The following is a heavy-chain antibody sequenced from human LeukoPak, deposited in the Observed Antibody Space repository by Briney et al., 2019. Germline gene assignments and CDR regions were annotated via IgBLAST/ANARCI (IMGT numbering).Heavy chain of an antibody. CDR3: ARDSNPYCSGGSCTAFDI. J-gene: IGHJ3*02. D-gene: IGHD2-15*01. Sequence: SETLSLTCTVSGYSISSGYYWGWIRQPPGKGLEWIGSIYHSGSTYYNPSLKSRVTILVDTSKNQFSLKLSSVIAADTAMYFCARDSNPYCSGGSCTAFDIWGQGTMVTVSS. V-gene: IGHV4-38-2*02. CDR1: GYSISSGYY. CDR2: IYHSGST.